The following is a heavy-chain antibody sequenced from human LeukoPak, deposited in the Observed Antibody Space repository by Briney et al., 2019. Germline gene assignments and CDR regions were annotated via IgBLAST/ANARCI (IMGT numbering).Heavy chain of an antibody. CDR2: MNPNSGNT. CDR3: ARGGDYDILTGYFWIDYYYGMDV. J-gene: IGHJ6*02. CDR1: GYTFTSYD. D-gene: IGHD3-9*01. V-gene: IGHV1-8*01. Sequence: ASVEVSCKASGYTFTSYDINWVRQATGQGLEWMGWMNPNSGNTGYAQKFQGRVTMTRNTSISTAYMELSSLRSEDTAVYYCARGGDYDILTGYFWIDYYYGMDVWGQGTTVTVSS.